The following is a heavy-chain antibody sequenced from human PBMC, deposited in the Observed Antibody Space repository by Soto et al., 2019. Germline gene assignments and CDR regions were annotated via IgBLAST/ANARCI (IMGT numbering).Heavy chain of an antibody. CDR2: IIPIFGTA. J-gene: IGHJ3*02. D-gene: IGHD3-10*01. V-gene: IGHV1-69*01. CDR3: ARELYGSGSQHAFDI. Sequence: QVQLVQTGAEVEKPGSSVKDSWKASGGTFSSYAIRWVRHAPGQGLEWMGGIIPIFGTANYAQKFQGRVTITADESTSTAYMELSSLRSEDTAVYYCARELYGSGSQHAFDIWGQGTMVTVSS. CDR1: GGTFSSYA.